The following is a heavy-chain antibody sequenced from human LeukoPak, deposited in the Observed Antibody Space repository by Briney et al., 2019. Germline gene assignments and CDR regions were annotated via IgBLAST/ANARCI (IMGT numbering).Heavy chain of an antibody. J-gene: IGHJ4*02. CDR3: AKTPPVGNY. Sequence: GGSLRLSCTASGFTFSSYAMSWVRQAPGKGLEWVSVISGSGGNTYYADSVKGRFTISRDNSKNTLYLQMNSQRAEDTAVYYCAKTPPVGNYWGQGTLVTVSS. CDR2: ISGSGGNT. CDR1: GFTFSSYA. D-gene: IGHD3-10*01. V-gene: IGHV3-23*01.